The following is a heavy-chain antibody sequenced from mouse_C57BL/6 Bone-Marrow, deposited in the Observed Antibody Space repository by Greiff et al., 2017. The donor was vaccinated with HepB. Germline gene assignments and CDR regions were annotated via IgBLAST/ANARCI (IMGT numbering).Heavy chain of an antibody. V-gene: IGHV1-81*01. Sequence: VQLVESGAELARPGASVKLSCKASGYTFTSYGISWVKQRTGQGLEWIGEIYPRSGNTYYNEKFKGKATLTADKSSSTAYMELRSLTSEDSAVYFCARRGRVDYWGQGTTLTVSS. CDR1: GYTFTSYG. CDR3: ARRGRVDY. CDR2: IYPRSGNT. D-gene: IGHD3-3*01. J-gene: IGHJ2*01.